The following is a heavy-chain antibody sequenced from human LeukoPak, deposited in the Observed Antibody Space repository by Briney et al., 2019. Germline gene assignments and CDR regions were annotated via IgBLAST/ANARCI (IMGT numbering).Heavy chain of an antibody. CDR1: GFTFSSYG. J-gene: IGHJ4*02. CDR2: IWYDGSNK. Sequence: GRSLRLSCAVSGFTFSSYGMHWVRQAPGKGLEWVAVIWYDGSNKYYADSVKGRFTISRDNSKNTLYLQMNSLRAEDTAVYYCAREDYDYVWGSYSFGYWGQGTLVTVSS. D-gene: IGHD3-16*02. V-gene: IGHV3-33*01. CDR3: AREDYDYVWGSYSFGY.